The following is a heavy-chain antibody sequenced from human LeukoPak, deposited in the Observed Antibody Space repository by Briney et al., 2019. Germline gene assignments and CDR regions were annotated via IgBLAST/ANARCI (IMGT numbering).Heavy chain of an antibody. V-gene: IGHV3-21*01. Sequence: GGSLRLSCAASGFTFSSYSMNWVRQAPGKGLEWVSSISSSSSYIYYADSVKGRFTISRDNAKNSLYLQMNSLRAEDTAVYYCARDDWYCSSTSCPLDALDIWGQGTMVTVSS. CDR3: ARDDWYCSSTSCPLDALDI. CDR2: ISSSSSYI. D-gene: IGHD2-2*01. CDR1: GFTFSSYS. J-gene: IGHJ3*02.